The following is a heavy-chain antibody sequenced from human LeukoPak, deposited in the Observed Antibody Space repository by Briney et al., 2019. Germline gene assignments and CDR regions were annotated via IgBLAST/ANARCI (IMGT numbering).Heavy chain of an antibody. J-gene: IGHJ4*02. CDR1: GFTFSSYW. Sequence: PGGSLRLSCAASGFTFSSYWMSWVRQAPGKGLEWVANIKQDGSEKYYVDSVKGRFTISRDNAKNSLYLQMNSLRAEDTAVYYCATEKRGYSYGSPAALGYWGPGTLVTVSS. V-gene: IGHV3-7*01. CDR2: IKQDGSEK. D-gene: IGHD5-18*01. CDR3: ATEKRGYSYGSPAALGY.